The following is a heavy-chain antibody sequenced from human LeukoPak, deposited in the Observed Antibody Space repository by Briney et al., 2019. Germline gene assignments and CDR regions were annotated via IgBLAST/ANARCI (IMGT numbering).Heavy chain of an antibody. J-gene: IGHJ2*01. CDR1: GGSISSYY. CDR3: ARSPNYYGSGSYYRPLYWYFDL. V-gene: IGHV4-59*01. Sequence: PSETLSLTCTVSGGSISSYYWSWIRQPPGKGLEWIGYIYYSGSTNYNPSLKSRVTLSVDTSKNQFSLKLSSVTAADTAVYYCARSPNYYGSGSYYRPLYWYFDLWGRGTLVTVSS. D-gene: IGHD3-10*01. CDR2: IYYSGST.